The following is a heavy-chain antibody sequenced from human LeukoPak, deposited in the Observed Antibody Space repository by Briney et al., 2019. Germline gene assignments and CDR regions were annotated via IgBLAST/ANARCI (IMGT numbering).Heavy chain of an antibody. CDR1: GGSISSGGYY. V-gene: IGHV4-31*03. CDR2: IYYSGST. CDR3: ARDQAGAIDY. J-gene: IGHJ4*02. Sequence: SQTLSLTCTVSGGSISSGGYYWSWIRQHPGKGLEWIGYIYYSGSTYYNPSLKSRVTISVDTSKNQFSLKLSSVTAADTAVYYCARDQAGAIDYWGQGTLVTVFS.